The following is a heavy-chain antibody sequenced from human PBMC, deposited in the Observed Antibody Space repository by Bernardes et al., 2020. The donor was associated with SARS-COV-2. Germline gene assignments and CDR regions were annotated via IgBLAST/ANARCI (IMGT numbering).Heavy chain of an antibody. CDR3: ARGKGTRAHQYYYGMDV. V-gene: IGHV3-23*01. CDR2: ISASDCT. CDR1: GFTFSSYA. Sequence: GSLRLSCAASGFTFSSYAMNWVRQAPGKGLEWVSLISASDCTYYAESVKGRFTTSRDNSKNTLHLQMNSLGAEDTAVYYCARGKGTRAHQYYYGMDVWGQGTTVSVSS. J-gene: IGHJ6*02.